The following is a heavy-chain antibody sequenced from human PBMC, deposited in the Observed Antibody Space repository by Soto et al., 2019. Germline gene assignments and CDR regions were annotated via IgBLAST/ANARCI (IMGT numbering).Heavy chain of an antibody. CDR3: ATYFPGQLGHYYYYYMDV. CDR1: GYTLTELS. CDR2: FDPEDGET. J-gene: IGHJ6*03. D-gene: IGHD6-6*01. V-gene: IGHV1-24*01. Sequence: ASVKVSCKVSGYTLTELSMHWVRQAPGKGLEWMGGFDPEDGETIYAQKFQGRVTMTEDTSTDTAYMELSSLRSEDTAVYYCATYFPGQLGHYYYYYMDVWGKGTTVTVSS.